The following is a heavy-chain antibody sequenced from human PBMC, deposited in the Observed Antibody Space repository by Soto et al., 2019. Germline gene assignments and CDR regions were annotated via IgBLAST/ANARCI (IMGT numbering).Heavy chain of an antibody. CDR2: ISPYNGNT. CDR1: GYTFSSYG. D-gene: IGHD3-10*01. V-gene: IGHV1-18*01. J-gene: IGHJ5*02. CDR3: ARVDFGELSPHNWFDP. Sequence: ASVKVSCKASGYTFSSYGISWVRQAPGQGLEWMGWISPYNGNTNYAQKLQGRVTMTTDTSTSTAYMELRSLRSDDTVVYYCARVDFGELSPHNWFDPWGQGTLVTVSS.